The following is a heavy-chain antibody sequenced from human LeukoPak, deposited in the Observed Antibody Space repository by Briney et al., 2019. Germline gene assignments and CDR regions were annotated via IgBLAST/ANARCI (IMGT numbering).Heavy chain of an antibody. CDR1: GFTFSSYA. V-gene: IGHV3-23*01. J-gene: IGHJ4*02. CDR3: AKDPPYSSGWYPVEGDDD. D-gene: IGHD6-19*01. Sequence: PGGSLRLSCAASGFTFSSYAMSWVRQAPGKGLEWVSAISGSGGSTYYADSVKGRFTISRDNSKNTLYLQMNSLRAEDTAVYYCAKDPPYSSGWYPVEGDDDWGQGTLVTVSS. CDR2: ISGSGGST.